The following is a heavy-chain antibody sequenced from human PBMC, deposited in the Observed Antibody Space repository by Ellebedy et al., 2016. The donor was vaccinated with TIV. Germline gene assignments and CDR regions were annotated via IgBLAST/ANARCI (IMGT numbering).Heavy chain of an antibody. CDR3: ARGEVLLDY. J-gene: IGHJ4*02. D-gene: IGHD2-15*01. Sequence: ASVKVSCKASGYTFTDYGISWVRQAPGQGLEWMGWVNPNNGNTNYGQKLQGRVTMTTDTSTSTAYMELRSLRSDDTAVYYCARGEVLLDYWGQGTLVTVSS. CDR2: VNPNNGNT. CDR1: GYTFTDYG. V-gene: IGHV1-18*01.